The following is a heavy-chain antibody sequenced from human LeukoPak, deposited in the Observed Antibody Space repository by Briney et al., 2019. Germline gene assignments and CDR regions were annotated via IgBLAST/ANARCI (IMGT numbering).Heavy chain of an antibody. CDR2: IYPGDSDT. D-gene: IGHD1-7*01. V-gene: IGHV5-51*01. J-gene: IGHJ3*02. Sequence: GESLKISCKASAYSFITYCTTWVRQMPGKGLEWMGIIYPGDSDTRYSPSFQGQVTFSADKSINTAYLQWSSLKASDTAMYYCARPPDTGTRSAFDIWGQGTMVIVSS. CDR3: ARPPDTGTRSAFDI. CDR1: AYSFITYC.